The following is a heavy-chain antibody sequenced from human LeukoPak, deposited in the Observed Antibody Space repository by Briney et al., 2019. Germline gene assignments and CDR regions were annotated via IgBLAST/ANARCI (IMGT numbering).Heavy chain of an antibody. Sequence: SETLSLTCAVYGGSFSGYYWSWIRQPPGKGLEWIGEINHSGSTNYNPSLKSRVTISVDTSKNQFSLKLSSVTAADTAVYYCASGYSYGYFDYWGQGTLVTVSS. CDR2: INHSGST. J-gene: IGHJ4*02. CDR3: ASGYSYGYFDY. D-gene: IGHD5-18*01. V-gene: IGHV4-34*01. CDR1: GGSFSGYY.